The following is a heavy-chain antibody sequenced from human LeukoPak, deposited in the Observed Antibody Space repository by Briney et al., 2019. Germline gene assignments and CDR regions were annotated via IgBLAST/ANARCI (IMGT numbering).Heavy chain of an antibody. CDR1: DDSARSDNYY. Sequence: SETLSLTCTVSDDSARSDNYYGGWVRQPPGKGLEWIGNIYYSGRTYYSPSLKSRVTMSVDTSKNQFFLKLDSVTAADTAVYYCARGMGPHYGMDVWGQGTTVTVSS. CDR3: ARGMGPHYGMDV. J-gene: IGHJ6*02. V-gene: IGHV4-39*01. CDR2: IYYSGRT.